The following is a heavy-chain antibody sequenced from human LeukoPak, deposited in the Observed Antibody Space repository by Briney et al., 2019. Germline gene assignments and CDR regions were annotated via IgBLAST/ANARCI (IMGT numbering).Heavy chain of an antibody. CDR1: GFTVSSNY. D-gene: IGHD2/OR15-2a*01. Sequence: GSLRLSCAASGFTVSSNYMSWVRQAPGKGLEWIGSIYYSGSTYYNPSLKSRVTISVDTSKNQFSLKLSSVTAADTAVYYCARHYLRIRPYNWFDPWGQGTLVTVSS. J-gene: IGHJ5*02. CDR2: IYYSGST. V-gene: IGHV4-39*01. CDR3: ARHYLRIRPYNWFDP.